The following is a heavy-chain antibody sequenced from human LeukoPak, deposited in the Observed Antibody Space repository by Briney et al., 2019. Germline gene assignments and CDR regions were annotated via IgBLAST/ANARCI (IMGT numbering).Heavy chain of an antibody. V-gene: IGHV4-34*01. Sequence: SETLSLTCAVYGGSFSGYYWSWIRQPPGKGLEWIGEINHSGSTNYNPSLKSRVTISVETSKNQFSLKLSSVTAADTAVYYCARAVAGCLWYWGQGTLVTVSP. CDR2: INHSGST. CDR1: GGSFSGYY. CDR3: ARAVAGCLWY. J-gene: IGHJ4*02. D-gene: IGHD6-19*01.